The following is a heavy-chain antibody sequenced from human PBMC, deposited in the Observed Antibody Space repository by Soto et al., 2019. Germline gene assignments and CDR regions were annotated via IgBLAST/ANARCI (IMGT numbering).Heavy chain of an antibody. Sequence: QVQLVQSGAEVKKPGSSVXVSCKASXGTFSSYTISWVRQAPGQGLEWMGRIIPILGIANYAQKFQGRVTITADKSTSTAYMELSSLRSEDTAVYYCARGPYSSGWYDDYWGQGTLVTVSS. V-gene: IGHV1-69*02. D-gene: IGHD6-19*01. J-gene: IGHJ4*02. CDR3: ARGPYSSGWYDDY. CDR1: XGTFSSYT. CDR2: IIPILGIA.